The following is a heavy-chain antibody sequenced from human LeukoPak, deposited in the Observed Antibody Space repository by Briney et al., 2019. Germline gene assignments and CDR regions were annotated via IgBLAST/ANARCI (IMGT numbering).Heavy chain of an antibody. Sequence: GRSLRLSCAASGFTFSSYGMHWVRQAPGKGLEWVAVISYDGSNKYYADSVKGRFTISRDNSKNTLYLQMNSLRAEDTAVYYCAKGYYYLSGSYRSVDYWGQGTLVTVSS. CDR1: GFTFSSYG. CDR3: AKGYYYLSGSYRSVDY. V-gene: IGHV3-30*18. D-gene: IGHD3-10*01. CDR2: ISYDGSNK. J-gene: IGHJ4*02.